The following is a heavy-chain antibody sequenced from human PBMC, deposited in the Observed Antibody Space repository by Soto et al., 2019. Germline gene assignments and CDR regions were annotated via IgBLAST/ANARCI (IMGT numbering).Heavy chain of an antibody. CDR1: GYTFTSYA. Sequence: EASVKVSCKASGYTFTSYAMHWVRQAPGQRLEWMGWINAGNGNTKYSQKFQGRVTITRDTSASTAYMELSSLRSEDTAVYYCARSNCSGGSCYSFYGMDVWGQGTTVTVSS. J-gene: IGHJ6*02. CDR2: INAGNGNT. V-gene: IGHV1-3*01. CDR3: ARSNCSGGSCYSFYGMDV. D-gene: IGHD2-15*01.